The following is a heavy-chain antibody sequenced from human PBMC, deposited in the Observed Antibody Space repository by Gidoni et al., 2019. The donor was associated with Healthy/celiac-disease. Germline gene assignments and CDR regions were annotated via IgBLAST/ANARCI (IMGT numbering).Heavy chain of an antibody. J-gene: IGHJ4*02. CDR3: ARGEAAAVGGRVSY. D-gene: IGHD6-13*01. V-gene: IGHV1-2*02. CDR1: GYTFTGYY. Sequence: QVQLVQSGAEVKKPGASVTVSCKASGYTFTGYYMHWVRQAPGQGLEWMGWINPNSGGTMTRDTSISTAYMELSRLRSDDTAVYYCARGEAAAVGGRVSYWGQGTLVTVSS. CDR2: INPNSGG.